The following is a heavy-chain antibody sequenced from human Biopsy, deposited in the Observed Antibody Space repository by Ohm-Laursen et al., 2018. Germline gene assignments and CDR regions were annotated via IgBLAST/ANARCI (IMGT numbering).Heavy chain of an antibody. D-gene: IGHD3-9*01. CDR3: ATKLTGYFHH. J-gene: IGHJ1*01. CDR2: NIPILGTG. V-gene: IGHV1-69*06. CDR1: EGTFSNYG. Sequence: SSVKVSCKAPEGTFSNYGVNWVRQAPGQGLEWLGGNIPILGTGNYAQKFQDRVTVAADTSASTATMELRSLRSDDTAVYYCATKLTGYFHHWGQGTLVIVSS.